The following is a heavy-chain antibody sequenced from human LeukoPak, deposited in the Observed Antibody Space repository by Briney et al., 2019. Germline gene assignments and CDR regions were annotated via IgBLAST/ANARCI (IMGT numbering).Heavy chain of an antibody. CDR1: GFTFSSYG. CDR2: ISYDGSNK. V-gene: IGHV3-30*18. Sequence: PGGSLRLSCAASGFTFSSYGMHWVRQAPGNGLEWVAVISYDGSNKYYADSVRGRFTISRDNSKNTLYLQMNSLRAEDTAVYYCAKEGVVPAAIYYYYGMDVWGQGTTVTVSS. J-gene: IGHJ6*02. D-gene: IGHD2-2*01. CDR3: AKEGVVPAAIYYYYGMDV.